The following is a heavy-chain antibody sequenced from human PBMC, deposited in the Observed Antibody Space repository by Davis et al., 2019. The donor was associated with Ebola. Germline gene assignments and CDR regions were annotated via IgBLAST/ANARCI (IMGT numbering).Heavy chain of an antibody. V-gene: IGHV3-23*01. CDR3: AKDLGSYRGP. CDR1: GFRFSSYA. CDR2: ITVSGST. D-gene: IGHD1-26*01. J-gene: IGHJ5*02. Sequence: PGGSLRLSCAASGFRFSSYAMNWVRQAPGKGLEWVSGITVSGSTFYAESLKGRFTISRDNSKNTLFLEVGSLRADDTAIYYCAKDLGSYRGPWGQGTLVTVSS.